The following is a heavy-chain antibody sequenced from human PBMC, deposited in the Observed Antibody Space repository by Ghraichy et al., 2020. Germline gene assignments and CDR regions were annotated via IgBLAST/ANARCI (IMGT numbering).Heavy chain of an antibody. CDR1: GGSISSYY. CDR3: ARLGEGDDYGDYGDAFDI. D-gene: IGHD4-17*01. CDR2: IYTSGST. V-gene: IGHV4-4*07. J-gene: IGHJ3*02. Sequence: SQTLSLTCTVSGGSISSYYWSWIRQPAGKGLEWIGRIYTSGSTNYNPSLKSRVTMSVDTSKNQFSLKLSSVTAADTAVYYCARLGEGDDYGDYGDAFDIWGPGTMVTVSS.